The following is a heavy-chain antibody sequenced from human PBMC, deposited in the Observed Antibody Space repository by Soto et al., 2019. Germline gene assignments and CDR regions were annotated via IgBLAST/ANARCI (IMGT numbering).Heavy chain of an antibody. CDR2: VSRKGNNI. CDR3: VKEEIVVVGGFDY. CDR1: GFTLSSYD. V-gene: IGHV3-64D*06. J-gene: IGHJ4*02. D-gene: IGHD1-26*01. Sequence: GGSLRLSCSASGFTLSSYDMHWVRQAPGKGLEYVSGVSRKGNNIYYADSVKGRFTISRDTFKNTLFLQMTSLRSEDTAVFYCVKEEIVVVGGFDYWGQGTLVTVSS.